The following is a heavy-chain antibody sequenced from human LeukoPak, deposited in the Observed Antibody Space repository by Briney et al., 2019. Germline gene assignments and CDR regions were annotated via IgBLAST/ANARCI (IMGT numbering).Heavy chain of an antibody. Sequence: GASVKVSCKASGYTFTGYYMHWVRRAPGQGLEWMGWINPNSGGTNYAQKFQGRVTMTRDTSISTAYMELSRLRSDDTAVYYCAREDERIAVAGTGWVDYWGQGTLVTVSS. D-gene: IGHD6-19*01. CDR2: INPNSGGT. CDR3: AREDERIAVAGTGWVDY. CDR1: GYTFTGYY. V-gene: IGHV1-2*02. J-gene: IGHJ4*02.